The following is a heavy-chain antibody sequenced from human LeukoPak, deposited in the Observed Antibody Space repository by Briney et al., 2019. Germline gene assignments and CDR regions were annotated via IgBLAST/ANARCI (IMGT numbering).Heavy chain of an antibody. CDR1: GGSISSYY. CDR2: IYYSGST. V-gene: IGHV4-59*01. CDR3: AREYCSSTSCYTGDAFDI. Sequence: SETLSLTCTVSGGSISSYYWSWIRQPPGKGLEWIGYIYYSGSTNYNPSLKSRVTISVDTSKNQFSLTLSSVTAADTAVYYCAREYCSSTSCYTGDAFDIWGQGTMVTVSS. D-gene: IGHD2-2*02. J-gene: IGHJ3*02.